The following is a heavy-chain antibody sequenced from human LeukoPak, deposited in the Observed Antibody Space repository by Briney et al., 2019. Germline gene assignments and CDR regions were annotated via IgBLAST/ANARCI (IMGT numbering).Heavy chain of an antibody. D-gene: IGHD3-22*01. CDR2: SHPSKSDT. CDR1: GFNFTAYW. V-gene: IGHV5-51*01. J-gene: IGHJ5*01. CDR3: ARHQYYYDSSGNYGWFDS. Sequence: KGGESLKISCKGSGFNFTAYWIAWVRQMPGKGLEWMGISHPSKSDTEYSPSFRGQVTIPANKSSSTAYLQWNSLKASDTAMYYCARHQYYYDSSGNYGWFDSWGQGTLVTVSS.